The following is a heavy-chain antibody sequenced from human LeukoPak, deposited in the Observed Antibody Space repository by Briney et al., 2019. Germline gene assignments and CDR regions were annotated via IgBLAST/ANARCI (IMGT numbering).Heavy chain of an antibody. J-gene: IGHJ3*02. CDR1: GFTFSIYA. D-gene: IGHD6-13*01. Sequence: GGSLRLSCTASGFTFSIYAMQWVRQAPGKGLEWVALTLFDGKIQYYADSVKGRFTISRDNSKNTLYLQMNSLRPEDTAMYYCARAAHFYSNAFDIWGQGTMVTVS. V-gene: IGHV3-30*04. CDR3: ARAAHFYSNAFDI. CDR2: TLFDGKIQ.